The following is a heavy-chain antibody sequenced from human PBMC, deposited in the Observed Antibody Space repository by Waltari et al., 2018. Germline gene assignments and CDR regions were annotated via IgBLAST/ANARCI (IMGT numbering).Heavy chain of an antibody. J-gene: IGHJ3*02. CDR2: MYVSGTH. V-gene: IGHV4-59*11. Sequence: VQLQESGPGLVKPSETLSLSCDVSGDSITSHFWSWIRQAPGKGLEWIGSMYVSGTHNYNPSLEIRVTISIATSKNHFSLNLRSVTAADTAIYYCARLPRGSVIIGAFDIWGQGTQVTVSS. CDR1: GDSITSHF. CDR3: ARLPRGSVIIGAFDI. D-gene: IGHD3-22*01.